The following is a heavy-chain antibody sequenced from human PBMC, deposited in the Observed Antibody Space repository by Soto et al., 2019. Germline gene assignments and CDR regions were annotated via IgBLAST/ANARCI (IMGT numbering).Heavy chain of an antibody. D-gene: IGHD6-13*01. CDR3: ARYRRGAVAGYTLDN. Sequence: SETLSLTCTVSGGSISSNYWTWIRQPPGKGLEWIGYVYNSGSTNYNPSLKSRVTISEDTSKSQFSRKVNSMTAADTAVYYCARYRRGAVAGYTLDNWGQGILVTVSS. CDR1: GGSISSNY. V-gene: IGHV4-59*01. CDR2: VYNSGST. J-gene: IGHJ4*02.